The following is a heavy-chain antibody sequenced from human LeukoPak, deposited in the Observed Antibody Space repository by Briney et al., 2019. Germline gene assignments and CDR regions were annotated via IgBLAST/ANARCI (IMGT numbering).Heavy chain of an antibody. CDR3: ARDGSWIQLWVGAFDI. D-gene: IGHD5-18*01. CDR1: GFTFSSYS. Sequence: GGSLRLSCAASGFTFSSYSMNWVRQAPGKGLEWVAVISYDGSNKYYADSVKGRLTISRDNSKNTLYLQMNSLRAEDTAVYYCARDGSWIQLWVGAFDIWGQGTMVTVSS. CDR2: ISYDGSNK. J-gene: IGHJ3*02. V-gene: IGHV3-30*03.